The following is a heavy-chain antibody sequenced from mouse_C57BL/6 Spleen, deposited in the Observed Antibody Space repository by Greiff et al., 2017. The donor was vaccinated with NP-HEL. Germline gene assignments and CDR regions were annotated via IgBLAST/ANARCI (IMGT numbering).Heavy chain of an antibody. CDR1: GFTFSDYY. J-gene: IGHJ3*01. D-gene: IGHD2-1*01. CDR2: INYDGSST. V-gene: IGHV5-16*01. Sequence: EVKVVESEGGLVQPGSSMKLSCTASGFTFSDYYMAWVRQVPEKGLEWVANINYDGSSTYYLDSLKSRFIISRDNAKNILYLQMSSLKSEDTATYYCARGYGNYLGWFAYWGQGTLVTVSA. CDR3: ARGYGNYLGWFAY.